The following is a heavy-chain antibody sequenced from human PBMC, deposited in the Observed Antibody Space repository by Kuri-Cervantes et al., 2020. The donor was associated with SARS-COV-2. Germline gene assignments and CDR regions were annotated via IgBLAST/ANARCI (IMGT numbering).Heavy chain of an antibody. J-gene: IGHJ6*02. CDR1: GYTFSDFY. Sequence: GSVNVSCKASGYTFSDFYMYWVRQAPGQGLEWMGWINPNSGGTKNALKFQGWVTLTRDTSSTGYMELSRLRSDDTTVYYCARGMVRGLIQSYYYGMDVWGQGTTVTVSS. CDR2: INPNSGGT. D-gene: IGHD3-10*01. CDR3: ARGMVRGLIQSYYYGMDV. V-gene: IGHV1-2*04.